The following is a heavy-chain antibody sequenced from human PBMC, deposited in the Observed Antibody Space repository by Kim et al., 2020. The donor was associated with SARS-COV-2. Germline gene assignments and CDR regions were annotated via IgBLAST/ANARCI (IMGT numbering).Heavy chain of an antibody. CDR3: ARCVFEGGDDFCWYFDL. D-gene: IGHD3-3*01. J-gene: IGHJ2*01. V-gene: IGHV3-7*03. Sequence: GGSLRLSCAVSGFTISANWMTWVRQVPGKGLEWVANIKKDGGQKTYGDSVKGRFTISRDNAKESVYLQMNSLIVDDTAVYYCARCVFEGGDDFCWYFDL. CDR1: GFTISANW. CDR2: IKKDGGQK.